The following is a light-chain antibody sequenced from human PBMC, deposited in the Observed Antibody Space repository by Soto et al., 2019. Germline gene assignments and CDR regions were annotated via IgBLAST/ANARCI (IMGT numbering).Light chain of an antibody. CDR3: SSYTSSSTYV. J-gene: IGLJ1*01. Sequence: QSALTQPASVSGSPGQSIAISCTGTSSDVGGYDYVSWYQQHPGKAPKLMIYDVSNRPSGVSNRFSGSKSDNRASLTISGLQAEDEADYYCSSYTSSSTYVFGTGTKVTVL. V-gene: IGLV2-14*01. CDR1: SSDVGGYDY. CDR2: DVS.